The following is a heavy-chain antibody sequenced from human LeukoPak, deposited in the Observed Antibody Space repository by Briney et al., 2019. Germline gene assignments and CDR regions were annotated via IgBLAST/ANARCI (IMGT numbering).Heavy chain of an antibody. CDR2: IFTGGGT. CDR1: GFSVRTTY. J-gene: IGHJ4*02. CDR3: TRSGYRHPYHFDS. Sequence: GGSLSLSCAAYGFSVRTTYMSWVRQAPGKGLEWISVIFTGGGTDHTDSVKGRFTISRDNSKNTLSLQMNSLRVEDTAIYYCTRSGYRHPYHFDSWGQGTLVTVCS. V-gene: IGHV3-53*01. D-gene: IGHD3-22*01.